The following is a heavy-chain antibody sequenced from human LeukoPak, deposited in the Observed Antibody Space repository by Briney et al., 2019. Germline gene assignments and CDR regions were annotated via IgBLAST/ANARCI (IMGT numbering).Heavy chain of an antibody. D-gene: IGHD1/OR15-1a*01. V-gene: IGHV3-33*01. CDR3: ARDDEHRAFGI. CDR1: RFTFSGYG. J-gene: IGHJ3*02. Sequence: GGSLRLSCAASRFTFSGYGTHWVRQAPGKGLERVAVIWFDGNTKFYADSVKGRFTISRDNSKNMLYLQANGLRAEDTAMYFCARDDEHRAFGIWGQGTMVTVSS. CDR2: IWFDGNTK.